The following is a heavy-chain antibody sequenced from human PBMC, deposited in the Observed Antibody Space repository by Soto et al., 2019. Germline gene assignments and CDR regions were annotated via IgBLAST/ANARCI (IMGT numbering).Heavy chain of an antibody. CDR1: GVTFSTYS. D-gene: IGHD1-26*01. CDR3: AALNGIPYYFDY. CDR2: IIPIFGTP. J-gene: IGHJ4*02. Sequence: QVQLVQSGAEVRKPGSSVKVSCKTSGVTFSTYSITWVRQAPGQGLEWLGGIIPIFGTPNYAQKFQGRLTITADESTTTGYMELSSLTSEDTAVYYCAALNGIPYYFDYWGQGTLVTVSS. V-gene: IGHV1-69*12.